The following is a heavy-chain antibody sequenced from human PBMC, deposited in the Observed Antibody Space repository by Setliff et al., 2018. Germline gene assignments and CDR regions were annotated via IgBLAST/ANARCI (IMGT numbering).Heavy chain of an antibody. Sequence: SETLSLTCTVSGGSISSGDYYWSWIRQPPGKGLEWIGYIYYSGSTYYNPSLKSRVTISVDTSKNQPSLKLSSVTAADTAVYYCARSSRAERGYSGNVLGYWGQGTLVTVSS. D-gene: IGHD5-12*01. V-gene: IGHV4-30-4*08. CDR2: IYYSGST. CDR3: ARSSRAERGYSGNVLGY. CDR1: GGSISSGDYY. J-gene: IGHJ4*02.